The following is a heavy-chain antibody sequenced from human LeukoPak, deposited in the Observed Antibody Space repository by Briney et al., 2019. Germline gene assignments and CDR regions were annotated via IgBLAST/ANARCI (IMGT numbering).Heavy chain of an antibody. D-gene: IGHD3-16*01. CDR2: IIPIFGTA. CDR1: GYTFTSYY. J-gene: IGHJ4*02. Sequence: ASVKVSCKASGYTFTSYYMHWVRQAPGQGLEWMGGIIPIFGTANYAQKFQGRVTITADKSTSTAYMELSSLRSEDTAVYYCASRRGEDYFDYWGQGTLITVSS. CDR3: ASRRGEDYFDY. V-gene: IGHV1-69*06.